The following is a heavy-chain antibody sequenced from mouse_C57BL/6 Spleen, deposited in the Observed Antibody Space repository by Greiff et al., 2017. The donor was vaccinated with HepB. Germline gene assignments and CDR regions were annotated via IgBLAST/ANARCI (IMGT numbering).Heavy chain of an antibody. V-gene: IGHV1-22*01. Sequence: EVQLVESGPELVKPGASVKMSCKASGYTFTDYNMHWVKQSHGKSLEWIGYINPNNGGSSYNQKFKGKATLTVNKSSSTAYMELRSLTSEDSAVYYCARPYYYGSSYDYYAMDYWGQGTSVTVSS. CDR1: GYTFTDYN. CDR3: ARPYYYGSSYDYYAMDY. CDR2: INPNNGGS. J-gene: IGHJ4*01. D-gene: IGHD1-1*01.